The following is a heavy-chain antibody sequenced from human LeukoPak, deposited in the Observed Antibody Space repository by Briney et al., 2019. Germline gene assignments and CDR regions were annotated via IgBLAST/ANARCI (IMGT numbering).Heavy chain of an antibody. D-gene: IGHD3-3*01. CDR1: GESLTDYY. CDR3: ARVRYYDFWSGYRRYNWFDP. J-gene: IGHJ5*02. CDR2: INHGGNT. Sequence: PSETLSLTCAVYGESLTDYYWSWIRQPPGKGLEWIGEINHGGNTNYNPSLKSRVTISVDTSKDQFSLKLSSVTAADTAVYYCARVRYYDFWSGYRRYNWFDPWGQGTLVTVSS. V-gene: IGHV4-34*01.